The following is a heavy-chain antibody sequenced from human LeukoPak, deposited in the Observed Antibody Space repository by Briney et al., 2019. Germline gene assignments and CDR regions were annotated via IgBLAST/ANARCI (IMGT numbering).Heavy chain of an antibody. CDR1: GFTFADYG. CDR2: INWSGDNT. J-gene: IGHJ4*02. D-gene: IGHD6-13*01. Sequence: GGSLRLSCEDSGFTFADYGLSWVRQAPGKGPQWVAGINWSGDNTYYADSVKGRFTILRDNTKKTLYLQMDNLRGDDTATYYCARDLSSNWSNLGYWGQGTLVTVSS. V-gene: IGHV3-20*04. CDR3: ARDLSSNWSNLGY.